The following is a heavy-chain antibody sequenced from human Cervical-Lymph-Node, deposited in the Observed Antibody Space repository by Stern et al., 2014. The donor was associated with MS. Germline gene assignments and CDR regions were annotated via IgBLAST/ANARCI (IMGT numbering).Heavy chain of an antibody. CDR1: GFSFSTYW. D-gene: IGHD3-10*02. Sequence: EVHLVESGGGLVQPGGSLRLSCAASGFSFSTYWMHWVRQAPGKGLVWVSRIDNDGSDTIYAESVKGRFTISRDNAKGTLHLQMNSLGVEDTAVYYCARGGMLHSFDYWGQGTLVTVSS. J-gene: IGHJ4*02. CDR3: ARGGMLHSFDY. CDR2: IDNDGSDT. V-gene: IGHV3-74*02.